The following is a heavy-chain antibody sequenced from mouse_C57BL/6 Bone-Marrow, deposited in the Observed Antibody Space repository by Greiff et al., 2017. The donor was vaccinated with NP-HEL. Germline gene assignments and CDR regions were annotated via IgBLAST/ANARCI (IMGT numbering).Heavy chain of an antibody. J-gene: IGHJ1*03. CDR1: EYEFPSHD. V-gene: IGHV5-2*01. CDR3: ASSSYYGSSYDWYFDV. D-gene: IGHD1-1*01. CDR2: INSDGGST. Sequence: EVHLVESGGGLVQPGESLKLSCESNEYEFPSHDMSWVRKTPEKRLELVAAINSDGGSTYYPDTMERRFIISRDNTKKTLYLQMSSLRSEDTALYYCASSSYYGSSYDWYFDVWGTGTTVTVSS.